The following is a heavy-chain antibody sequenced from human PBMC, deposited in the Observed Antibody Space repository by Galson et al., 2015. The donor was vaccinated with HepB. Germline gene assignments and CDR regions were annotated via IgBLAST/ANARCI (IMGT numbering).Heavy chain of an antibody. V-gene: IGHV1-8*01. D-gene: IGHD4-23*01. CDR3: ARGLDYGVYSDIFDI. Sequence: SVKVSCKASGYTFRSRYINWVRQAPGQGLEWMGWMNPTSGNTGFAQKFQGRVTLTRNTSTTTAYMELRNLRSEDTAVYYCARGLDYGVYSDIFDIWGHGTMVIVSS. CDR2: MNPTSGNT. CDR1: GYTFRSRY. J-gene: IGHJ3*02.